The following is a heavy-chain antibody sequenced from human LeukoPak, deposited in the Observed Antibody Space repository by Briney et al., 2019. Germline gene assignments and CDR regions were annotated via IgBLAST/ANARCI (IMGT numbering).Heavy chain of an antibody. CDR3: ARDEGDFSSRGYPQWFDP. CDR1: GYTLTTQV. V-gene: IGHV1-18*01. D-gene: IGHD1-26*01. Sequence: GASVKVSCKHSGYTLTTQVITWVRQAPGEGREWMGWINPYNGNTHHAQRRQGRVIMTTDTSTSTAYMEPRSLASEDTAVYYCARDEGDFSSRGYPQWFDPWGQGTLVTVSS. J-gene: IGHJ5*02. CDR2: INPYNGNT.